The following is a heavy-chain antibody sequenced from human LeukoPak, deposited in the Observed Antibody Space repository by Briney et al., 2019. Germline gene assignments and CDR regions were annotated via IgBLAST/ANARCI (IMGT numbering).Heavy chain of an antibody. CDR3: AKDDKQQLVLGWFDP. D-gene: IGHD6-13*01. CDR1: GFTFSSYA. Sequence: GGSLRLSCAASGFTFSSYAMSWVRQAPGQGLEWVSGISGSGGSTYHADSVKGRFTISRDSSKNTLYLQMNSLRAEDTAVYYCAKDDKQQLVLGWFDPWGQGTLVTVSS. V-gene: IGHV3-23*01. CDR2: ISGSGGST. J-gene: IGHJ5*02.